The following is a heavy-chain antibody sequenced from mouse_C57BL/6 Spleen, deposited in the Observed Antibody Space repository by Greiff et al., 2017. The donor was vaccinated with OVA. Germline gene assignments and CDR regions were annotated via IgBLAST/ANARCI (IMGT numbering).Heavy chain of an antibody. D-gene: IGHD2-3*01. V-gene: IGHV1-50*01. J-gene: IGHJ3*01. Sequence: QVQLQQPGAELVKPGASVKLSCKASGYTFTSYWMQWVKQRPGQGLEWIGEIDPSDSYTNYNQKLKGKATLTVDTSSSTAYMQLSSLTSEDSAVYYCARDLSGYSFAYWGQGTLVTVSA. CDR1: GYTFTSYW. CDR3: ARDLSGYSFAY. CDR2: IDPSDSYT.